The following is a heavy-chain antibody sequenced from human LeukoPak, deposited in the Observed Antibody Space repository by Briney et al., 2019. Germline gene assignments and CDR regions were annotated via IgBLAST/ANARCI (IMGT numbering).Heavy chain of an antibody. CDR1: GFTFSVYT. J-gene: IGHJ4*02. CDR3: ARGGINYGFDY. CDR2: ITSTGTTI. Sequence: GGSLRLSCAASGFTFSVYTINWVRQAPGKGLEWVSYITSTGTTICCAVSVRGRFTSSRHNAKGLMYLQMGSLRGEGAAVYYCARGGINYGFDYWGQRTLVTVSA. V-gene: IGHV3-48*01. D-gene: IGHD4-17*01.